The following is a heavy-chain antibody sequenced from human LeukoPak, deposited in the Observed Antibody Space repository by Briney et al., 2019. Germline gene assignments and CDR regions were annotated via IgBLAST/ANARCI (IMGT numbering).Heavy chain of an antibody. CDR1: GYTFSNYA. Sequence: GASVKVSCKASGYTFSNYAITWVRQAPGQGLEWMGWISTYSGNANYEQKVQGRVTMSTDTATSTAYMELRSLRSDDTALYYCARQGTVGAFDYWGQGTLVAVPS. CDR3: ARQGTVGAFDY. CDR2: ISTYSGNA. D-gene: IGHD1-26*01. J-gene: IGHJ4*02. V-gene: IGHV1-18*01.